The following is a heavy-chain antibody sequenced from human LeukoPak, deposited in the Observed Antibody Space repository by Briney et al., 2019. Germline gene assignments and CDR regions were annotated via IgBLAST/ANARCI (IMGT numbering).Heavy chain of an antibody. V-gene: IGHV6-1*01. D-gene: IGHD4-23*01. CDR2: TYYRSKWYD. CDR1: GDSVSSNSAA. Sequence: SQTLSLTCAISGDSVSSNSAAWNWIRQSPSRGLEWLGRTYYRSKWYDDYAVSVKSRITINPETSKNQFSLQLNSVTPEDTAVYYCARDPLSRGGNSHGLFDYWGQGTPVTVSS. J-gene: IGHJ4*02. CDR3: ARDPLSRGGNSHGLFDY.